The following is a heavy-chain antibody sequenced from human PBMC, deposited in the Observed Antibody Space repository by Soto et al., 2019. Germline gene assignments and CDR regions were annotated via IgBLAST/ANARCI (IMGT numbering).Heavy chain of an antibody. CDR2: IYNGEST. Sequence: GGSLRLSCAASGFTVNSDYMNWIRQTPGKGLEWVAFIYNGESTHYADSVKGRFTISSDRSKNTLYLQMNSLRIEDTAVYYCARDGRGLGKLSLFEYWGQGTLVTVSS. D-gene: IGHD3-16*01. CDR1: GFTVNSDY. J-gene: IGHJ4*02. CDR3: ARDGRGLGKLSLFEY. V-gene: IGHV3-53*01.